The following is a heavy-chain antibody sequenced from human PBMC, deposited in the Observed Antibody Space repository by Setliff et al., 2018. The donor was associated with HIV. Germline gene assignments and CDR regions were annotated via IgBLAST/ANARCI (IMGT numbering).Heavy chain of an antibody. V-gene: IGHV4-59*08. CDR2: IYYDGSTNFNPAT. J-gene: IGHJ4*02. CDR1: GGSINSYY. D-gene: IGHD6-13*01. Sequence: KTSETLSLTCTVSGGSINSYYWSWIRQPPGKGLEWIGYIYYDGSTNFNPATNYNPSLKSRVTISVDTSKNQFSLKLSSVTAADTAVYYCARTYSSSWYSSHLWVDYWGQGTLVTVSS. CDR3: ARTYSSSWYSSHLWVDY.